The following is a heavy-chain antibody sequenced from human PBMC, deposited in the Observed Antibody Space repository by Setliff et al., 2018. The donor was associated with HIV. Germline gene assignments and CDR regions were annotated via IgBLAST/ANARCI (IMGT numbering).Heavy chain of an antibody. V-gene: IGHV1-18*01. CDR3: ARVREVDYYGSGSYYKGPGHFDY. J-gene: IGHJ4*02. Sequence: ASVKVSCKASGYTFTSYGISWVRQAPGQELEWMGWISAYNGNTNYAQKLQGRVTMTTDTSTSTAYMALRGLRSDDTAVYYCARVREVDYYGSGSYYKGPGHFDYWGQGTLVTVSS. CDR2: ISAYNGNT. CDR1: GYTFTSYG. D-gene: IGHD3-10*01.